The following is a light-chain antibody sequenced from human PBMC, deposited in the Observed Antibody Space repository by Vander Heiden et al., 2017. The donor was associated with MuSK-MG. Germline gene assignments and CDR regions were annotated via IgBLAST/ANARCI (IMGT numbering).Light chain of an antibody. CDR3: SSDAVSNTWV. V-gene: IGLV2-8*01. CDR1: SSDVGRYNF. Sequence: QSALTQPPAASGSPGRSVTISCPGTSSDVGRYNFVSWYQQHPGKAPNLMIYEVTKRPSGVPPRFSGSKSVNTASLTVSELQSEEEADYYCSSDAVSNTWVFGGGTKLTVL. CDR2: EVT. J-gene: IGLJ2*01.